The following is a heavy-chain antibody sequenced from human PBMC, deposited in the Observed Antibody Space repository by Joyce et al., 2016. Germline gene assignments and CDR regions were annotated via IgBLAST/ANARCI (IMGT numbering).Heavy chain of an antibody. CDR2: INSDGSST. Sequence: EVQLVQSGGGLVQPGGSLRLSCAASGFTFSSYWMHWVRQAPGKGLVWSSSINSDGSSTSYADSVKGRFTISRDNAKNTLYLQMNSLRAEDTAVYYCARDRARITKHGMDVWGQGTTVTVSS. CDR3: ARDRARITKHGMDV. J-gene: IGHJ6*02. CDR1: GFTFSSYW. D-gene: IGHD3-3*01. V-gene: IGHV3-74*01.